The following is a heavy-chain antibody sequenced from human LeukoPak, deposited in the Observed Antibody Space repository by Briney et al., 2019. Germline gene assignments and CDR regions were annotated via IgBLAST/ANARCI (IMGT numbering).Heavy chain of an antibody. Sequence: SETLSLTCTVSDGAITGYYWGWIRQPPGKGLEWIGHIYGNTNYNPSLKSRVTISVDTSKNHLSLRMNSVTAADTAVYYCARGYSTSWTYYLDYWGQGALVTVSS. CDR1: DGAITGYY. D-gene: IGHD6-13*01. J-gene: IGHJ4*02. CDR3: ARGYSTSWTYYLDY. V-gene: IGHV4-59*01. CDR2: IYGNT.